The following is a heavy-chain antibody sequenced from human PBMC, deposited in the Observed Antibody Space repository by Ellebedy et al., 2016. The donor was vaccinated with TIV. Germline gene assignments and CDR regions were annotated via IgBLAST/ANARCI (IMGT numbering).Heavy chain of an antibody. J-gene: IGHJ4*02. Sequence: GESLKISXKGSGYSFTSYWISWVRQMPGKGLEWMGIIYPGDSDTRYSPSFQGQVTISADKSISTAYLQWSSLKASDTAMYYCASLGGYGISRSRHQFDYWGQGTLVTVSS. CDR2: IYPGDSDT. CDR1: GYSFTSYW. CDR3: ASLGGYGISRSRHQFDY. D-gene: IGHD2-15*01. V-gene: IGHV5-51*01.